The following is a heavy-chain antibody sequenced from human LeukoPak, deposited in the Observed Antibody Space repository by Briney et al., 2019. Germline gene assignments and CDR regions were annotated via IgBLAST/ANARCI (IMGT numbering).Heavy chain of an antibody. Sequence: SVKVSCKASGGTFSSYAISWVRQAPGQGLEWMGRIIPILGIANYAQKFQGRVTITADKSTSTAYMELSSLRSEDTAVYYCARGSLSSGNDYWGQGTLVTVSS. CDR2: IIPILGIA. J-gene: IGHJ4*02. V-gene: IGHV1-69*04. CDR1: GGTFSSYA. D-gene: IGHD6-19*01. CDR3: ARGSLSSGNDY.